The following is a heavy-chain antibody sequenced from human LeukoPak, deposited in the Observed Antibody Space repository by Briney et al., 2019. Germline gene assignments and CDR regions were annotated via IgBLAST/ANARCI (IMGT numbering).Heavy chain of an antibody. CDR2: ISYSGTT. J-gene: IGHJ4*02. V-gene: IGHV4-4*02. Sequence: PSETLSLTCAVSGGSISSSNWWSWVRQPPGKGLEWIGTISYSGTTHDNPSLKSRVIISVDTSKKQFSLRLSSVTAADTAAYYCARRVHSSSWSSYFDYWGQETLVTVSS. D-gene: IGHD6-13*01. CDR3: ARRVHSSSWSSYFDY. CDR1: GGSISSSNW.